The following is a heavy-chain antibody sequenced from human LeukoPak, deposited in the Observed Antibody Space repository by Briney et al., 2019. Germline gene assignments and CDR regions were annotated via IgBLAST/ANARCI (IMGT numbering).Heavy chain of an antibody. CDR2: LNWNGDNS. V-gene: IGHV3-20*04. CDR1: GFSFDDYG. CDR3: ARRAGDSSSWRPFDY. Sequence: GGSLRLSCAASGFSFDDYGMSWVRHVPGKGLEWVSSLNWNGDNSDYADSVEGRFTISRDNAKNSLYLQMDSLRAEDTALYYCARRAGDSSSWRPFDYWGLGTLVTVSS. D-gene: IGHD6-13*01. J-gene: IGHJ4*02.